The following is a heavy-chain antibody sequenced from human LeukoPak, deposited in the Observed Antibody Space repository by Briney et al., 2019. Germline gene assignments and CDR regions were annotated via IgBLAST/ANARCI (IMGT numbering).Heavy chain of an antibody. CDR1: GYTFTSYD. CDR3: ARDGRRRWLQYRGAFDI. V-gene: IGHV1-8*01. D-gene: IGHD5-24*01. J-gene: IGHJ3*02. CDR2: MNPNSGNT. Sequence: ASVKVSCKASGYTFTSYDINWVRQAPGQGLEWMGWMNPNSGNTGYAQKFQGRVTMTRNTSISTAYMELSSLRSEDTAVYYCARDGRRRWLQYRGAFDIWGQGTMVTVSS.